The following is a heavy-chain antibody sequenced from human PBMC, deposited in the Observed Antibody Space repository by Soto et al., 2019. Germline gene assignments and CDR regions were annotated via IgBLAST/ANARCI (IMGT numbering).Heavy chain of an antibody. CDR2: ISGSGGST. CDR1: GFTFSSYA. D-gene: IGHD4-17*01. CDR3: AKKYGDYYYIDY. Sequence: GGSLRLSCAASGFTFSSYAMSWVRQAPGKGLEWVSAISGSGGSTYYADSVKGRFTISRDNSKNTLYLQMNSLRAEDTAAYYCAKKYGDYYYIDYWGQGTLVTVSS. J-gene: IGHJ4*02. V-gene: IGHV3-23*01.